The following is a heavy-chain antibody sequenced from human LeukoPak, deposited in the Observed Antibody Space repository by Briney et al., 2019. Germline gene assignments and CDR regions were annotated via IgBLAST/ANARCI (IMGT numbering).Heavy chain of an antibody. CDR3: ARDGVFRFEVGDVYYYYMDV. Sequence: GASVKVSCKGSGYNFVGYYIHWVRQVPGQGLEWMGWINPNSGDTKYAQKFQGRVTMTRDTSNNTVYMDLTRLIFDDTAMYYCARDGVFRFEVGDVYYYYMDVWGKGTTVIISS. CDR1: GYNFVGYY. J-gene: IGHJ6*03. V-gene: IGHV1-2*02. CDR2: INPNSGDT. D-gene: IGHD2-21*02.